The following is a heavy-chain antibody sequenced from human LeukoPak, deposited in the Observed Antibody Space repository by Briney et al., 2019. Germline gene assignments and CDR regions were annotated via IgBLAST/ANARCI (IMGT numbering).Heavy chain of an antibody. J-gene: IGHJ4*02. CDR2: INAGNGNT. V-gene: IGHV1-3*01. CDR3: ARDYYDSSGYYLGGIDY. D-gene: IGHD3-22*01. Sequence: ASVTVSCKASGYTFTSYAMHWVRQAPGQRLEWMGWINAGNGNTKYSQKFQGRVTITRDTSASTAYMELSSLRSEDTAVYYCARDYYDSSGYYLGGIDYWGQGTLVTVSS. CDR1: GYTFTSYA.